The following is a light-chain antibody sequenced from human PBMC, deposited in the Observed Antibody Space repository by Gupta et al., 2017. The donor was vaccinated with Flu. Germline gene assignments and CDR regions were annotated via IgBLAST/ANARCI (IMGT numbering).Light chain of an antibody. V-gene: IGLV1-44*01. CDR1: SSNIGIKT. Sequence: QSVLTQPPSASGTPGQRVTMSCSGSSSNIGIKTVNWYQQFPGTAPKLVIYNTDQRPSGVPDRFSGSKSGTSASLAISGLQAEDGADYYCAAWDASLNGVIFGGGTKLTVL. CDR2: NTD. J-gene: IGLJ2*01. CDR3: AAWDASLNGVI.